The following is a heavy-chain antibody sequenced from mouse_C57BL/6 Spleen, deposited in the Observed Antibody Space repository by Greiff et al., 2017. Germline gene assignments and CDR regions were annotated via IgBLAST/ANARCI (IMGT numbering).Heavy chain of an antibody. J-gene: IGHJ2*01. Sequence: QVQLQQSGAELVKPGASVKMSCKASGYTFTSYWITWVKQRPGQGLEWIGDIYPGSGSTNYNEKFKSKATLTVDTSSSTAYMQLSSLTSEDPAVYYCAKCNPSSTGTDYFDYWGQGTTLTVSS. D-gene: IGHD4-1*02. CDR3: AKCNPSSTGTDYFDY. CDR2: IYPGSGST. CDR1: GYTFTSYW. V-gene: IGHV1-55*01.